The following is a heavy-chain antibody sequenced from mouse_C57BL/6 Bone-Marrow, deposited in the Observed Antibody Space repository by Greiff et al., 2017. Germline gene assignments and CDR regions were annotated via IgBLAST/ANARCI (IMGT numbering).Heavy chain of an antibody. CDR2: ISSGSSTI. V-gene: IGHV5-17*01. CDR3: ARDGSTWFAY. J-gene: IGHJ3*01. Sequence: DVKLVESGGGLVKPGGSLKLSCAASGFTFSDYGMHWVRQAPEKGLEWVAYISSGSSTIYYADTVKGRFTISRDNAKNTLFLQMTSLRSEDTAMXYCARDGSTWFAYWGQGTLVTVSA. CDR1: GFTFSDYG. D-gene: IGHD1-1*01.